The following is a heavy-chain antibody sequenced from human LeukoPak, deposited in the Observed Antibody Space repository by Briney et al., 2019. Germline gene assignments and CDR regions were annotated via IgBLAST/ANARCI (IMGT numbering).Heavy chain of an antibody. J-gene: IGHJ4*02. Sequence: SETLSLTCTVSGGSITSSSHYWGWIRQPPGMGLEWVGSVHYAGNTYYNSSLGSRITISVDTSSNQFSLRLNSVTAADTALYYCARHDPFQYWGQGALVTVSS. CDR1: GGSITSSSHY. CDR3: ARHDPFQY. V-gene: IGHV4-39*01. CDR2: VHYAGNT.